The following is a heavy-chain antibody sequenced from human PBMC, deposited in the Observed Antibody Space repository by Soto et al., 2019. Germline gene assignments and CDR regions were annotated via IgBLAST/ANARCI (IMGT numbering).Heavy chain of an antibody. D-gene: IGHD2-15*01. CDR3: ARAGCDGGTCYTLVGLRYGMDV. Sequence: QVQLVESGGGVVQPGRSLRLSCAASGFTFSNYAMYWVRQAPGKGLEWVAVISYDGNNKYYADSVKGRFTISRDNSKNTLYLQMNSLRAEDTAVYYCARAGCDGGTCYTLVGLRYGMDVWGAGTTVTVSS. V-gene: IGHV3-30-3*01. CDR1: GFTFSNYA. J-gene: IGHJ6*04. CDR2: ISYDGNNK.